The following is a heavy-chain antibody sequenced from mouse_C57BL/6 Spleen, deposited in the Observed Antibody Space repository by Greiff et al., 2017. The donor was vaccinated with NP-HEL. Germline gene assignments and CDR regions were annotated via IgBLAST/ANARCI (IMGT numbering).Heavy chain of an antibody. J-gene: IGHJ3*01. CDR3: TTLYYGSSRFAY. Sequence: EVMLVESGAELVRPGASVKLSCTASGFNIKDDYMHWVKQRPEQGLEWIGWIDPENGDTEYASKFQGKATITADTSSNTAYLQLSSLTSEDTAVYYCTTLYYGSSRFAYWGQGTLVTVSA. V-gene: IGHV14-4*01. D-gene: IGHD1-1*01. CDR1: GFNIKDDY. CDR2: IDPENGDT.